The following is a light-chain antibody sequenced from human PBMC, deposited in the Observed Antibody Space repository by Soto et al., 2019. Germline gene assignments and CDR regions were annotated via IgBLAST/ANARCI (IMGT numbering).Light chain of an antibody. CDR3: QSYDSSNQWV. Sequence: NFMLTQPHSVSESPGKTVTISCTRSSGSIASNYVQWYQQRPGSSPTTVIYDDNQRPSGVPDRFSGSIDSSSNSASLTISGLKTEDEADYYCQSYDSSNQWVFSGGTKVTVL. CDR1: SGSIASNY. CDR2: DDN. J-gene: IGLJ3*02. V-gene: IGLV6-57*01.